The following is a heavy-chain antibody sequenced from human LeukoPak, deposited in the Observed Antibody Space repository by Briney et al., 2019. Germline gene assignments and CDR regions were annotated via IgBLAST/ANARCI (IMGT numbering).Heavy chain of an antibody. CDR1: GGSFSGYY. J-gene: IGHJ4*02. CDR3: ARSPSMILPYYFDS. D-gene: IGHD3-22*01. Sequence: SETLSLTCAVYGGSFSGYYWSWIRQPPGKGLEWIGEINHSGSTNYNPSLNSRVTISVDMSKNKFSLNLSSVTAADTAVYYCARSPSMILPYYFDSWGQGTLVTVSS. V-gene: IGHV4-34*01. CDR2: INHSGST.